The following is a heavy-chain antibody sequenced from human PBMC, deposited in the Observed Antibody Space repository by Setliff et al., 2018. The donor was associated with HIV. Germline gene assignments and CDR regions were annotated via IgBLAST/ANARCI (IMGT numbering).Heavy chain of an antibody. D-gene: IGHD2-8*01. CDR3: ARGAPYCNHGICHLFDY. V-gene: IGHV4-59*11. Sequence: PSETLSLTCTVSSGSMNSHHWTWIRQPPGKRLEWLGYISYSGSTNYNPSLKSRLTMSVDTSKNQFSLNLSSVSAADTAVYYCARGAPYCNHGICHLFDYWGHGNLVTVSS. CDR2: ISYSGST. CDR1: SGSMNSHH. J-gene: IGHJ4*01.